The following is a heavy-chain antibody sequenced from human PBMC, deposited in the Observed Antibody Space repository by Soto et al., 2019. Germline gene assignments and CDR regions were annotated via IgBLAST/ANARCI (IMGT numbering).Heavy chain of an antibody. J-gene: IGHJ3*02. D-gene: IGHD1-26*01. Sequence: QVQLVQSGAEVKKPGSSVKVSCKASGGTFSSYAISWVRQAPGQGLEWMGGIIPIFGTANYAQKFQGRVTITADESTSTAYMELSSLRSEDTAVYYCARDGHLIVGATDAFDIWGQGTMVTVSS. CDR2: IIPIFGTA. CDR1: GGTFSSYA. CDR3: ARDGHLIVGATDAFDI. V-gene: IGHV1-69*12.